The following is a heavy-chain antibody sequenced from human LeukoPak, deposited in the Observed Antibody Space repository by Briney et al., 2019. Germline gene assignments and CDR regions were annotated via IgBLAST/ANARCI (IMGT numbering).Heavy chain of an antibody. V-gene: IGHV1-2*06. CDR1: GFTFTDYY. Sequence: ASVKVSCKASGFTFTDYYIHWVRQAPGQGLEWMGRINLNSGATNCAQKFQDKVTMTRDTSITTAYMELRSLTSDHTAIYYCARIYGWTTSGTYELTDYWGQGTLVTVSS. CDR2: INLNSGAT. J-gene: IGHJ4*02. D-gene: IGHD1-26*01. CDR3: ARIYGWTTSGTYELTDY.